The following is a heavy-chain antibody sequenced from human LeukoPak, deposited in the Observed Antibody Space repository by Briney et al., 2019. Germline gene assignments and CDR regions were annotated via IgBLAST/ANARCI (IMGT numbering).Heavy chain of an antibody. CDR1: GGSISSDDDY. V-gene: IGHV4-30-4*01. CDR3: ARGGVVIAILDY. D-gene: IGHD2-21*01. CDR2: IYYSGST. Sequence: PAQTLSLTCTVSGGSISSDDDYWSWILQPPGKGREWVAYIYYSGSTYCYPSLESRVTILVGTSKNQFFLKLSSVTAADKAVDYCARGGVVIAILDYWGQGTLVTVSP. J-gene: IGHJ4*02.